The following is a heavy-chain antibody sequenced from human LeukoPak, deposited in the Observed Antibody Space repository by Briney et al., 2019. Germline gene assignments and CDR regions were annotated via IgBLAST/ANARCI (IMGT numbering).Heavy chain of an antibody. D-gene: IGHD5-12*01. CDR3: ARATRAEKWLLRPYYFDY. V-gene: IGHV4-34*01. Sequence: SETLSLTCAVYGGSFSGYYWSWIRQPPGKGLEWIGEINHSGSTNYNPSLKSRVTISVDTSKNQFSLKLSSVTAADTAVYYCARATRAEKWLLRPYYFDYWGQGTLVTVSS. J-gene: IGHJ4*02. CDR2: INHSGST. CDR1: GGSFSGYY.